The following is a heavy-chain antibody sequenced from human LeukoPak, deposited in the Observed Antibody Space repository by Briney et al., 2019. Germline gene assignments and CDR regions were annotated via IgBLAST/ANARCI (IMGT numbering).Heavy chain of an antibody. CDR1: GFTFSNYP. CDR2: ISRSSSPI. J-gene: IGHJ4*02. D-gene: IGHD5-18*01. CDR3: ARVRYNSGYIFDY. V-gene: IGHV3-48*04. Sequence: GGSLRLSCAASGFTFSNYPMNWARQTPGKGLQWISYISRSSSPIYYADSVRGRFTISRDNAKNSLFLQMDSLRAEDTAVYYCARVRYNSGYIFDYWGQGALVTVSS.